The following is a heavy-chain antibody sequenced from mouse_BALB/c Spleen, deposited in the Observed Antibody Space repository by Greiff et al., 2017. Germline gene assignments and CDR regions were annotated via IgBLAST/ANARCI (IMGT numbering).Heavy chain of an antibody. D-gene: IGHD2-1*01. CDR2: IDPENGDT. V-gene: IGHV14-4*02. CDR3: NAWGGNYFPFDY. Sequence: VQLQQSGAELVRSGASVKLSCTASGFNIKDYYMHWVKQRPEKGLEWIGWIDPENGDTKYAPKFQGKATVTADTSSNTAYLQLSSLTSEDTAVYYCNAWGGNYFPFDYWGQGTTLTVSS. CDR1: GFNIKDYY. J-gene: IGHJ2*01.